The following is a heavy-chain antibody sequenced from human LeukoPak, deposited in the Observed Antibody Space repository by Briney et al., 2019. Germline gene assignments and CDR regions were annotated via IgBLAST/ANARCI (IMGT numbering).Heavy chain of an antibody. V-gene: IGHV3-21*01. D-gene: IGHD2-15*01. CDR3: AKEHSPYCSGDACYDYFDY. Sequence: GGSLRLSCAASGFTFSRYTMTWVRQAPGKGLEWVSSITSISSYIYYADSVKGRFTISRDNPKNSLYLQLNSLRAEDTAVYYCAKEHSPYCSGDACYDYFDYWGQGILVTVSS. CDR2: ITSISSYI. J-gene: IGHJ4*02. CDR1: GFTFSRYT.